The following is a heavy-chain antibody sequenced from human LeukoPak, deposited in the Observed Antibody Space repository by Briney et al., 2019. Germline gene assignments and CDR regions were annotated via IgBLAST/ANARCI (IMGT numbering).Heavy chain of an antibody. CDR2: IYYSGST. CDR1: GGSISSGGYY. CDR3: ARGGQQLGYYFDY. V-gene: IGHV4-31*03. J-gene: IGHJ4*02. Sequence: SQTLSLTCTVSGGSISSGGYYWSWIRQHPGKGLEWIGYIYYSGSTYYNPSLKSRVTISVDTSKNQFSLKLSSVTAADTAVYYWARGGQQLGYYFDYWGQGTLVTVSS. D-gene: IGHD6-13*01.